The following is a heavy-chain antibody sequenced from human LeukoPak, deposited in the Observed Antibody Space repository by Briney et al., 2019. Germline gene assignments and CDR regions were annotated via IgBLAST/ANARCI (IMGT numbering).Heavy chain of an antibody. Sequence: PGGSLTLSCAAAAFTFSSYGMHCVRQGPGKGREWVAFIRYDGSNKYYADSVKGRFTISRDNSKNTLYLQMNSLRAEDTPVYYCAKTDYDFAGVWGQGTMVTVSS. V-gene: IGHV3-30*02. J-gene: IGHJ3*01. CDR3: AKTDYDFAGV. D-gene: IGHD3-3*01. CDR2: IRYDGSNK. CDR1: AFTFSSYG.